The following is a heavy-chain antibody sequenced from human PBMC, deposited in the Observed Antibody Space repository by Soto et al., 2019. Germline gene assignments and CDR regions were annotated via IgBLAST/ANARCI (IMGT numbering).Heavy chain of an antibody. CDR3: ARGQGYYDSSGHTGGALGY. V-gene: IGHV1-46*01. Sequence: ASVKVSCKSSVCTFTSYYMHCVRQAPGQGLEWMGIINPSGGSTSYAQKFQGRVTMTRDTSTSTVYMELSSLRSEDTAVYYCARGQGYYDSSGHTGGALGYCGQVTLVAVSS. CDR2: INPSGGST. J-gene: IGHJ4*02. D-gene: IGHD3-22*01. CDR1: VCTFTSYY.